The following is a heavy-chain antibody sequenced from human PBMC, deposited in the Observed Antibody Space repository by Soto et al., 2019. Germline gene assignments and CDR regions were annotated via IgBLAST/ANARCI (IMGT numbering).Heavy chain of an antibody. Sequence: QVQLQESGPGLVKPSETLSLTCTVSGASVNSGNYYWIWIRQPPGKGLEWFGYIYYSGSTNYNLPLKSRVTISLDTSKNQFSLNLSSVTAADTAMYFCARDRAAAIGYYYYYGMDVWGQGTTVTVSS. CDR2: IYYSGST. D-gene: IGHD2-2*01. J-gene: IGHJ6*02. CDR3: ARDRAAAIGYYYYYGMDV. CDR1: GASVNSGNYY. V-gene: IGHV4-61*01.